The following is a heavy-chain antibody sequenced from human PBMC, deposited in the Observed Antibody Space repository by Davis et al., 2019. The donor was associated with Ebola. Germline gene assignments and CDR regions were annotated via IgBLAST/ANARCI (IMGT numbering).Heavy chain of an antibody. D-gene: IGHD5-18*01. J-gene: IGHJ6*04. CDR2: TYYNSKWYN. Sequence: PSETLSLTCALSGDSVSSGGWNWIRQSPSRGLEWLGRTYYNSKWYNDYAVSVKSRISINPDTSKNQFTLQLTSVTPEDTALYYCARGWLRGCLDVWGEGTTVTVSS. V-gene: IGHV6-1*01. CDR3: ARGWLRGCLDV. CDR1: GDSVSSGG.